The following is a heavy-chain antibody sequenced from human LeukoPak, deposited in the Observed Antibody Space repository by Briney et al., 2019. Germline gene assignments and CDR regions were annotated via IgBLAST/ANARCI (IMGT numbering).Heavy chain of an antibody. CDR1: GGTFISYA. V-gene: IGHV1-69*13. Sequence: SVKVSCKASGGTFISYAISWVRQAPGQGLEWMGGIIPIFGTANYAQKFQGRVTITADESTSTAYMELSSLRSEDTAVYYCARGSYYDSSAPTGMDVWGQGTTVTVSS. CDR2: IIPIFGTA. J-gene: IGHJ6*02. D-gene: IGHD3-22*01. CDR3: ARGSYYDSSAPTGMDV.